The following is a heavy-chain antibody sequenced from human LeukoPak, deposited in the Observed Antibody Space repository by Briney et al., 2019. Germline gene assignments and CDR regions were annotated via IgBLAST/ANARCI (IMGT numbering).Heavy chain of an antibody. CDR3: ARGSIRGAFDI. V-gene: IGHV3-23*01. CDR2: ISGSGGSA. CDR1: GFTFSSYW. D-gene: IGHD3-3*02. J-gene: IGHJ3*02. Sequence: PGGSLRLPCAASGFTFSSYWMHWVRQAPGKGLEWVSAISGSGGSADYADAVKGRFTISRDNSKNTLYLQMNSLRAEDTALYYCARGSIRGAFDIWGQGTMVTVSS.